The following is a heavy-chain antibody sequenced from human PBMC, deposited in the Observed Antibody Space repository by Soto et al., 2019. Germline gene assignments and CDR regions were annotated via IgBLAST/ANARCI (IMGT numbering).Heavy chain of an antibody. CDR2: IWFDESNK. J-gene: IGHJ4*02. CDR1: GFTFSSYG. CDR3: ARGPLIYDILTGYPDY. Sequence: GGSLRLSCAASGFTFSSYGMHWVRQAPGKGLGWVAFIWFDESNKYYADSVKGRFTISRDNPKNTRYRQMNRLRAEDTAVYYCARGPLIYDILTGYPDYWGQGTLVTVSS. V-gene: IGHV3-33*01. D-gene: IGHD3-9*01.